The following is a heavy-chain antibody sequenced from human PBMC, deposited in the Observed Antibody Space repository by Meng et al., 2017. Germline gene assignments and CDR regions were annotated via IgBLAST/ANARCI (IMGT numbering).Heavy chain of an antibody. Sequence: QVQLQESGPGLLKPSETLSLTCTVSGGSISSYYWSWIRQPPGKGLEWIGYIYYSGSTNYNPSLKSRVTISVDTSKNQFSLKLSSVTAADTAVYYCARGYDFWSGQYYFDYWGQGTLVTVSS. V-gene: IGHV4-59*01. CDR1: GGSISSYY. D-gene: IGHD3-3*01. CDR2: IYYSGST. CDR3: ARGYDFWSGQYYFDY. J-gene: IGHJ4*02.